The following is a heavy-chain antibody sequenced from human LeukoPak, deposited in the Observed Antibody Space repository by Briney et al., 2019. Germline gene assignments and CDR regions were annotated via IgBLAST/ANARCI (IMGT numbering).Heavy chain of an antibody. J-gene: IGHJ5*02. V-gene: IGHV1-8*01. D-gene: IGHD4-11*01. CDR1: GYTFTSYD. CDR3: ARTIYSNYDCLDP. Sequence: ASVTVSFTASGYTFTSYDINWVRQATGQGLEWMGWMNPNSGNTGYAQKFQGRVTMTRNTSISTAYMELSSLRSEDTAVYYCARTIYSNYDCLDPWGQGTLVTVSS. CDR2: MNPNSGNT.